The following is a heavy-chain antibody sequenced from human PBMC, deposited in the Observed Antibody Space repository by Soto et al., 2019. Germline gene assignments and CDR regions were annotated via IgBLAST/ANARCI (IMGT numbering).Heavy chain of an antibody. V-gene: IGHV1-2*04. J-gene: IGHJ5*02. CDR1: GYTFTGYY. CDR2: INPNSGGT. D-gene: IGHD1-26*01. Sequence: ASVKVSCKASGYTFTGYYMHWGRQAPGQGHEWMGWINPNSGGTNYAQKFQGWITMTRDTSISTAYMELSRLRSNDTAVYYCARANNGSYHTWFDPWCQGSLVTVSS. CDR3: ARANNGSYHTWFDP.